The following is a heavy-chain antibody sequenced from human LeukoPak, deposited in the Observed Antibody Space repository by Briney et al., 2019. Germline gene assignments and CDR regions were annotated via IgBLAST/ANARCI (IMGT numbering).Heavy chain of an antibody. J-gene: IGHJ4*02. V-gene: IGHV3-64*01. CDR1: GFTFSSFA. CDR2: ISSDGGST. D-gene: IGHD5-18*01. Sequence: GGSLRLSCAASGFTFSSFAMHWVRQAPGKGLEYVSAISSDGGSTYYGNSVKGRFTISRDNSKNTLYLLMGSLRAEDMAVYYCARRNGAEHSYDYWGQRTLVTVSS. CDR3: ARRNGAEHSYDY.